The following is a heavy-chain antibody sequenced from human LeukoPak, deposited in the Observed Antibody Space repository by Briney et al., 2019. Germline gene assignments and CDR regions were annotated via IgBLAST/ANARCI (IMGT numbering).Heavy chain of an antibody. Sequence: GGSLRLSCAASGFTFSSYGMHWVRQAPGKGLEWVAVISYDGSNKYYADSVKGRFTISRDNSKNTLYLQMNSLRAEDTAVYYCVKDEGSGWFDYWGQGTLVTVSS. CDR3: VKDEGSGWFDY. D-gene: IGHD6-19*01. J-gene: IGHJ4*02. V-gene: IGHV3-30*18. CDR1: GFTFSSYG. CDR2: ISYDGSNK.